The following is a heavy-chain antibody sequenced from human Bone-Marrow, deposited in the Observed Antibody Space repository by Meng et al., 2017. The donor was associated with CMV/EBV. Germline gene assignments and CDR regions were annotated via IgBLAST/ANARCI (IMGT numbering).Heavy chain of an antibody. D-gene: IGHD4/OR15-4a*01. CDR3: AIHIPYGGFDY. CDR1: GYTFTGYY. J-gene: IGHJ4*02. Sequence: ASVKVSCKASGYTFTGYYMHWVRQAPGQGLEWMGWINPNSGGTNYAQKFQGRVTMTRDTSTSTVYMELSSLRSEDTAVYYCAIHIPYGGFDYWGQGTLVTVSS. V-gene: IGHV1-2*02. CDR2: INPNSGGT.